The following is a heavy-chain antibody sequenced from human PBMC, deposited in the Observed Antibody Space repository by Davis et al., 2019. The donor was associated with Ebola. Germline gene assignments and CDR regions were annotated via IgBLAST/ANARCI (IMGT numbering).Heavy chain of an antibody. CDR3: ARDLWTEGTVYGMDV. CDR2: ISAYNGNT. Sequence: ASVKVSCKASGYTFTSYGISWVRQAPGQGLEWMGWISAYNGNTNYAQKFQGRVTMTRNPSISTAYMELSSLRSEDTAVYYCARDLWTEGTVYGMDVWGQGTTVTVSS. J-gene: IGHJ6*02. V-gene: IGHV1-18*01. CDR1: GYTFTSYG. D-gene: IGHD1-1*01.